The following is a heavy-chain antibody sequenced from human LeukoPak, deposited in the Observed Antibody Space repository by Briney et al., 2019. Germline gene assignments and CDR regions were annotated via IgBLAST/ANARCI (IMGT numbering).Heavy chain of an antibody. CDR1: GGTFNSYA. V-gene: IGHV1-69*05. CDR2: IIPRLGTT. Sequence: SVKVSCKASGGTFNSYAINWVRQAPGQGLEWMGGIIPRLGTTKYIEKFRGRITITTDESTTTAYMELTSLRSEDTAVYYCAADGTDWGQGTLVTVSS. J-gene: IGHJ4*02. CDR3: AADGTD.